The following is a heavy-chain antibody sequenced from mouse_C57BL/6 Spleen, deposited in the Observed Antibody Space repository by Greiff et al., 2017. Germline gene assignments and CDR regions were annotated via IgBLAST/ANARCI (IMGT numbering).Heavy chain of an antibody. Sequence: LQESGAELVKPGASVKISCKASGYAFSSYWMNWVKQRPGKGLEWIGQIYPGDGVTNYNGKFKGKATLTAAKSSSTAYMQLSSLTSEDSAVYFCARDYGSKGDYWGQGTTLTVSS. CDR1: GYAFSSYW. D-gene: IGHD1-1*01. J-gene: IGHJ2*01. V-gene: IGHV1-80*01. CDR3: ARDYGSKGDY. CDR2: IYPGDGVT.